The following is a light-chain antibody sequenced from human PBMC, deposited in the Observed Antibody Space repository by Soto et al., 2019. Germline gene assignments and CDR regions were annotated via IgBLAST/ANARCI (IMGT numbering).Light chain of an antibody. CDR1: SSDIGTNY. V-gene: IGLV1-47*01. J-gene: IGLJ1*01. CDR2: RNN. Sequence: QSLPTPPPSMSATPGQSVTISCSGRSSDIGTNYVYWYQQLPAAAPKPLICRNNQRPSGVPDRFSGSKTGTSASLAISGLRSEDEAEYHCAGWDDSLRGFYVFGTGTKVTVL. CDR3: AGWDDSLRGFYV.